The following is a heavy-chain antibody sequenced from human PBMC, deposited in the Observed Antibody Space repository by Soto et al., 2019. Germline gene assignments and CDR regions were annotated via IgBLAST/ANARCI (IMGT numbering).Heavy chain of an antibody. CDR1: GDSVSSNSAA. CDR3: ARDSYYYGSGHFDY. V-gene: IGHV6-1*01. Sequence: SQTLSLTCVVSGDSVSSNSAAWNWIRQSPSRGLEWLGRTYYRSKWYNDYAVSVKSRITINPDTSKNQFSLQLNSVTPEDTAVYYSARDSYYYGSGHFDYWGQGTLVTVSS. CDR2: TYYRSKWYN. J-gene: IGHJ4*02. D-gene: IGHD3-10*01.